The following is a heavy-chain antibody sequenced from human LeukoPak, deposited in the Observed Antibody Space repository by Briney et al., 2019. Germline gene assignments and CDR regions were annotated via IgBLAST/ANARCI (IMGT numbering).Heavy chain of an antibody. J-gene: IGHJ6*02. V-gene: IGHV3-23*01. Sequence: PGGSLRLACAASGFTFSSYAMSWVRQAPGKGLEWVSAISGSGGSTYYADSVKGRLTISRDNSKNTLYLQMNSLRAEDTAVYYCAKADPYCTNGVCSYYYYYYGMDVWGQGTTVTVSS. CDR3: AKADPYCTNGVCSYYYYYYGMDV. D-gene: IGHD2-8*01. CDR2: ISGSGGST. CDR1: GFTFSSYA.